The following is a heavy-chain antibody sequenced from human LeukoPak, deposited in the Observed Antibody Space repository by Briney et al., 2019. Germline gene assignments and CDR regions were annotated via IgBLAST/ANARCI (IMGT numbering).Heavy chain of an antibody. CDR3: ARGKVVAGTPGQNSWDY. CDR2: IYTSGST. V-gene: IGHV4-4*07. CDR1: GGAISSYH. J-gene: IGHJ4*02. D-gene: IGHD6-19*01. Sequence: PSETLSLTCTVSGGAISSYHWSWIRQPAGKGLEWIGRIYTSGSTNYNPSLKSRVTMSVDTSKNQFSLKLSSVTAADTAVYYCARGKVVAGTPGQNSWDYWGQGTLVTVSS.